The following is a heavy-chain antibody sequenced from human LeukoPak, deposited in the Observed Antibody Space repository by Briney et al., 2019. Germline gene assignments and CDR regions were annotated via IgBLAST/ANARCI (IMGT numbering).Heavy chain of an antibody. J-gene: IGHJ4*02. CDR2: ISYDGSNK. CDR1: GFTFSNAW. CDR3: ARDYETIVGATGGLDY. V-gene: IGHV3-30*03. Sequence: GGSLRLSCAASGFTFSNAWMSWVRQAPGKGLEWVAVISYDGSNKYYADSVKGRFTISRDNSKNTLYLQMNSLRAEDTAVYYCARDYETIVGATGGLDYWGQGTLVTVSS. D-gene: IGHD1-26*01.